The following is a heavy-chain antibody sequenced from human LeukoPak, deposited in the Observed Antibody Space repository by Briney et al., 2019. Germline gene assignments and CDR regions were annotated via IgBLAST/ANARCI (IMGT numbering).Heavy chain of an antibody. Sequence: GGSLRLSCAASGFTFSNYSMNWVRQAPGKGLEWVSSISSSSSYIYYADSVKGRFTISRDNSKNTLYLQMNSLRAEDTAIYYCARDGEGVLGFDYWGQGTLVTVSS. D-gene: IGHD2-8*02. CDR2: ISSSSSYI. CDR1: GFTFSNYS. CDR3: ARDGEGVLGFDY. J-gene: IGHJ4*02. V-gene: IGHV3-21*01.